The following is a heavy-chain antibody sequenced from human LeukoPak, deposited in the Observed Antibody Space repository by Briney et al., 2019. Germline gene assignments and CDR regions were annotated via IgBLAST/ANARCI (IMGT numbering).Heavy chain of an antibody. CDR2: INPSGGST. Sequence: GASVKVSCKASGYTFTSYYMHWVRQAPGQGLEWMGIINPSGGSTSYAQKFQGRVTMTRDMSTSTVYMELSSLRSEDTAVYYCARDPNFITMVRGVIREGYYYMDVWGKGTTVTVSS. J-gene: IGHJ6*03. CDR1: GYTFTSYY. CDR3: ARDPNFITMVRGVIREGYYYMDV. V-gene: IGHV1-46*01. D-gene: IGHD3-10*01.